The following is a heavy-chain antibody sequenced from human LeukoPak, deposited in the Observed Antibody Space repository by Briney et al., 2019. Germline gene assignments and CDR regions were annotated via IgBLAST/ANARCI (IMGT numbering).Heavy chain of an antibody. V-gene: IGHV5-51*01. CDR1: GYRFSSYW. Sequence: GESLKTSCKDSGYRFSSYWIAWVRQMPGKGLEYIGIIYPGDSDIRYSPSFQGQVTISADKSISTAYLQWSSLKASDTAMYYCARQEYCSGGSCYTWLDPWGQGTLVTVSS. CDR2: IYPGDSDI. D-gene: IGHD2-15*01. CDR3: ARQEYCSGGSCYTWLDP. J-gene: IGHJ5*02.